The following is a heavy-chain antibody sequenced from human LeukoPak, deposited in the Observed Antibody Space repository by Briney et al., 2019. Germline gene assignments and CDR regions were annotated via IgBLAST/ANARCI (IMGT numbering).Heavy chain of an antibody. Sequence: GGSLRLSCAASGFAFSSYGMHWVPQAPGKGLECVAVISDDGTTNYYADSVKGRFTISRDNSKNTLYLEMNSLRAEDTAVYYCAKEGAAGGKMQYCFDYWGQGTLVTVSS. CDR1: GFAFSSYG. CDR3: AKEGAAGGKMQYCFDY. CDR2: ISDDGTTN. J-gene: IGHJ4*02. V-gene: IGHV3-30*18. D-gene: IGHD6-13*01.